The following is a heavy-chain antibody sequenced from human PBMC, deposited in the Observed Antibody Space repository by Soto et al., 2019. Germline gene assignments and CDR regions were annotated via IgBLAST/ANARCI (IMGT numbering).Heavy chain of an antibody. Sequence: QVQLVQSGAEVKKPGSSGKVPRQASGGRFSTYSINWVRKAPGQGLEWMGGITPIFDTTNFAQKFQGRVTITADESTTTVHMELTSLRSEDTAVYYCATGGTTVTRRFDYWGQGTLVTVSS. CDR1: GGRFSTYS. J-gene: IGHJ4*02. D-gene: IGHD4-17*01. V-gene: IGHV1-69*01. CDR3: ATGGTTVTRRFDY. CDR2: ITPIFDTT.